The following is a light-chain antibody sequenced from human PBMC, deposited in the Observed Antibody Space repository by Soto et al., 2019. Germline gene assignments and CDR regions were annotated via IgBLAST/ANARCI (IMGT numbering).Light chain of an antibody. Sequence: QSVLTQPPSVSAAPGQRVTISCPGSSSNIEYNYVSWYQQLPGTAPKLLIDDNYKRPSGIAVRFSGYKSGTSATLGISGLQTGDEADYYCGAWDTRLSAVVFGGGTKLTVL. CDR1: SSNIEYNY. CDR2: DNY. V-gene: IGLV1-51*01. CDR3: GAWDTRLSAVV. J-gene: IGLJ3*02.